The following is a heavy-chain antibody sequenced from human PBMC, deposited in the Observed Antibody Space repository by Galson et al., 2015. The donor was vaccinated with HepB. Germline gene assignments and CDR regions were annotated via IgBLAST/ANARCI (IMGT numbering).Heavy chain of an antibody. D-gene: IGHD1-26*01. CDR2: ISYDGSNK. J-gene: IGHJ6*02. CDR1: GFTFSSYG. V-gene: IGHV3-30*18. Sequence: SLRLSCAASGFTFSSYGMHWVRQAPGKGLEWVAVISYDGSNKYYADSVKGRFTISRDNSKTTLYLQMNSLRAEDTAVYYCAKDSQVTDTWYSGSYYDYYYYGMDVWGQGTTVTVSS. CDR3: AKDSQVTDTWYSGSYYDYYYYGMDV.